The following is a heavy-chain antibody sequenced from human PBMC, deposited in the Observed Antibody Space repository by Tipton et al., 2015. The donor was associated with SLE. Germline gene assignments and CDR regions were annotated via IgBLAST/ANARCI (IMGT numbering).Heavy chain of an antibody. CDR2: LSYTGTT. V-gene: IGHV4-39*07. J-gene: IGHJ4*02. D-gene: IGHD3-16*01. CDR3: ARAIGANYFNF. Sequence: TLSLTYTVSGGSISSTNYYWGWIRQPPGKGLEWIGSLSYTGTTYYNPSLKTRVTISVDASKIQFSLRLTSVTAADTAVYYCARAIGANYFNFWGQGTLVTVSA. CDR1: GGSISSTNYY.